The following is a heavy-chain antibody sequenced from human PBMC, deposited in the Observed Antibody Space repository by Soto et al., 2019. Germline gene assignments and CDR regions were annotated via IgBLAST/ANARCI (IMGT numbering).Heavy chain of an antibody. CDR3: AKETYSSPYYYYGMDV. CDR2: ISYDGSNK. J-gene: IGHJ6*02. CDR1: GFTFSSYG. Sequence: QVQLVESGGGMVQPGRSLRLSCAASGFTFSSYGMHWVRQAPGKGLEWVAVISYDGSNKYYADSVKGRFTISRDNSKNTLYLQMNSLRAEDTAVYYCAKETYSSPYYYYGMDVWGQGTTVTVSS. D-gene: IGHD6-13*01. V-gene: IGHV3-30*18.